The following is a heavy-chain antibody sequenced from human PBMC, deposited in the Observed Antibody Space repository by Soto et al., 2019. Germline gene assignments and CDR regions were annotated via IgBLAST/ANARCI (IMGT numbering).Heavy chain of an antibody. Sequence: TLSRTCIVSGGSISSDGYYWSWIRQHPGKGLEWIGYIYYSGSTYYNPSLKSRVTISVDTSKNQFSLKLSSVTAADTAVYYCARGRRMELQEYWFDPWGQGTLVTVSS. J-gene: IGHJ5*02. CDR2: IYYSGST. D-gene: IGHD1-26*01. CDR1: GGSISSDGYY. V-gene: IGHV4-31*03. CDR3: ARGRRMELQEYWFDP.